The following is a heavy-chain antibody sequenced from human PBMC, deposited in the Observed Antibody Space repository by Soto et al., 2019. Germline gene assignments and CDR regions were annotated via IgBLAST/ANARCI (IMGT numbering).Heavy chain of an antibody. CDR1: GFTFSSYW. V-gene: IGHV3-74*01. Sequence: EVQLVESGGGLVQPGGSLRLSCAASGFTFSSYWMHWVRQAPGKGLVWVSRINSDGSSTSYADSVKGRFTISRDNAKNTLYLQMNSLRAEDTAVYYCAKSWGWPHYYGMDVWGQGTTVTVSS. J-gene: IGHJ6*02. CDR2: INSDGSST. CDR3: AKSWGWPHYYGMDV. D-gene: IGHD3-16*01.